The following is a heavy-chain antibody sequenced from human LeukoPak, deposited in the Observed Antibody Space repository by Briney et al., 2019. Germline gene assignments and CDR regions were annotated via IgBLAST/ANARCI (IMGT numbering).Heavy chain of an antibody. V-gene: IGHV4-4*02. Sequence: SGTLSLTCAVSGGSISSSNWWSWVRQPPGKGLEWIGEIYHSGSTNYNPSLKSRVTISVDKSKNQFSLKLSSVTAADTAVYYCARALRELPDCYYYMDVWGKGTTVTVSS. CDR1: GGSISSSNW. J-gene: IGHJ6*03. CDR2: IYHSGST. D-gene: IGHD1-26*01. CDR3: ARALRELPDCYYYMDV.